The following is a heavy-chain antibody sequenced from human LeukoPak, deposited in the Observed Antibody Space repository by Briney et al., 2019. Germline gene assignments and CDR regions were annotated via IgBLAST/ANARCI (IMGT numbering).Heavy chain of an antibody. CDR2: ISWNSGTI. CDR1: GFTFGDYA. CDR3: AKDASLSTVTTPLGY. V-gene: IGHV3-9*01. Sequence: SLRLSCAASGFTFGDYAMHWVRQAPGKGLEWVSGISWNSGTIGYADSVKGRFTISRDNAKNSLYLQMNSLRAEDTALYYCAKDASLSTVTTPLGYWGQGTLVTVSS. J-gene: IGHJ4*02. D-gene: IGHD4-17*01.